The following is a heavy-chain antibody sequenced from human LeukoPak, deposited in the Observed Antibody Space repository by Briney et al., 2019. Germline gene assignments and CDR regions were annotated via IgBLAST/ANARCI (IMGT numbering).Heavy chain of an antibody. CDR1: GGSFSGYY. Sequence: SETLSLTCAVYGGSFSGYYWSWIRQPPGKGLEWIGEINHSGSTIYNPSLKSRVTISVDTSKNQFSLKLSSVTAADTAVYYCARREADIVVVPAAIRNDAFDIWGQGTMVTVSS. D-gene: IGHD2-2*02. CDR3: ARREADIVVVPAAIRNDAFDI. V-gene: IGHV4-34*01. J-gene: IGHJ3*02. CDR2: INHSGST.